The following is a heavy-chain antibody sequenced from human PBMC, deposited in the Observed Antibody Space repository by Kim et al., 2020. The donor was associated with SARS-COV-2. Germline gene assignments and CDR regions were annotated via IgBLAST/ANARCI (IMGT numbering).Heavy chain of an antibody. V-gene: IGHV3-13*01. D-gene: IGHD3-10*01. CDR2: IGTAGDT. Sequence: GGSLRLSCAASGFTFSSYDMHWVRQATGKGLEWVSAIGTAGDTYYPGSVKGRFTISRENAKNSLYLQMNSLRAGDTAVYYCARGLLWFGESIEDYGMDVWGQGTTVTVSS. CDR1: GFTFSSYD. CDR3: ARGLLWFGESIEDYGMDV. J-gene: IGHJ6*02.